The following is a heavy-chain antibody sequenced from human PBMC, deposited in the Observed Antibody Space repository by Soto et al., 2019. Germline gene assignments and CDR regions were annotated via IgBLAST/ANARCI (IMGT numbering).Heavy chain of an antibody. D-gene: IGHD1-7*01. V-gene: IGHV1-2*02. CDR2: INPDSGVT. J-gene: IGHJ4*03. CDR1: GYSFTKYD. CDR3: ARLAGRKNSGFDT. Sequence: ASVKVSCKASGYSFTKYDMSWVRQAPGQGLEWMGWINPDSGVTNQAQKFQGRVTMTTDTSTTTAYMELNSLKSDDTAVYYCARLAGRKNSGFDTWGQGAMVTVSS.